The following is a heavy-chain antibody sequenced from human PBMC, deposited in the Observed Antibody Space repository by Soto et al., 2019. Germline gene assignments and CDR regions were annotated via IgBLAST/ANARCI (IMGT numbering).Heavy chain of an antibody. Sequence: ASVKVSCKASGYTFTSYAMHWVRQAPGQRLEWMGWINAGNGNTKYSQKFQGRVTITRDTSASTAYMELSSLSAADTAVYYCARESSDDYGDYFFDYWGQGTLVTVSS. CDR3: ARESSDDYGDYFFDY. D-gene: IGHD4-17*01. V-gene: IGHV1-3*01. CDR2: INAGNGNT. J-gene: IGHJ4*02. CDR1: GYTFTSYA.